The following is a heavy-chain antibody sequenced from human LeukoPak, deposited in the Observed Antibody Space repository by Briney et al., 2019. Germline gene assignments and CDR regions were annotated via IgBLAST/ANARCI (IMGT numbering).Heavy chain of an antibody. CDR3: ARHHRTYYYDSSGLGYFDY. J-gene: IGHJ4*02. CDR1: GGSISSSSYY. V-gene: IGHV4-39*07. D-gene: IGHD3-22*01. CDR2: MYYSGST. Sequence: SETLSLTCTVSGGSISSSSYYWGWIRQPPGKGLEWIGSMYYSGSTYYNPSLKSRVTISVDTSKNQFSLKLSSVTAADAAVYYCARHHRTYYYDSSGLGYFDYWGQGTLVIVSS.